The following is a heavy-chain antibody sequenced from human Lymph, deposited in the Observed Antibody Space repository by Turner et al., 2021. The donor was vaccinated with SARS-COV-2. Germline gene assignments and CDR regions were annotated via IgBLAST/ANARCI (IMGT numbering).Heavy chain of an antibody. CDR1: GGSMNNNY. D-gene: IGHD2-21*02. V-gene: IGHV4-59*08. Sequence: QVQLQESGPRLVKPLETLSLTCTVSGGSMNNNYWSWIRQPPGKRLEWIGFILYRGSTYYNPSLKSRVTISVDTSESQFSLKLTSVTAADTAIYYCARQTVNNWVDPWGQGTLVTVSS. CDR3: ARQTVNNWVDP. J-gene: IGHJ5*02. CDR2: ILYRGST.